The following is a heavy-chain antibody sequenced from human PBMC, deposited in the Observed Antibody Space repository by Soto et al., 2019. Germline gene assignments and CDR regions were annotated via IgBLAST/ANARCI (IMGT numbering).Heavy chain of an antibody. V-gene: IGHV3-23*01. CDR3: AKAATYYDFWSGSYPWYYYGMDV. Sequence: PGGSLRLSCAASGFTFSSYAMSWVRQAPGKGLEWVSAISGSGGSTYYADSVKGRFTISRDNSKNTLYLQMNSLRAEDTAVYYCAKAATYYDFWSGSYPWYYYGMDVWGQGTTVTVS. J-gene: IGHJ6*02. CDR2: ISGSGGST. D-gene: IGHD3-3*01. CDR1: GFTFSSYA.